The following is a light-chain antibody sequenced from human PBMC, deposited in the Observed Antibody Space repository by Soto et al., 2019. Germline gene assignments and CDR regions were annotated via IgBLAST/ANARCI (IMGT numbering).Light chain of an antibody. V-gene: IGLV1-40*01. CDR2: GNS. CDR1: SSNIGAGYD. CDR3: QSYDSSLSGSNWV. J-gene: IGLJ3*02. Sequence: QSVLTQPHSGSGAPGQRVTISCTGSSSNIGAGYDVHWYQQLPGTAPKLLIYGNSNRPSGVPDRFSGSKSGTSASLAITGLHAEDEDDYYCQSYDSSLSGSNWVFGGGTKLTVL.